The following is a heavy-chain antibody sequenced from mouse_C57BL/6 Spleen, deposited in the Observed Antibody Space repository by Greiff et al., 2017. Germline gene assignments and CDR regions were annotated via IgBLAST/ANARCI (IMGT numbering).Heavy chain of an antibody. Sequence: VKLQESGPGLVAPSQSLSITCTASGFSLTSYGVHWVRQTPGKGLEWLVVIWSDGSTTYNSALKCRLSISKDNSKSQVFLKMNRLQSDDTAMYYCARHTLYWGDAMDYWGQGTSVTVSA. V-gene: IGHV2-6-1*01. CDR2: IWSDGST. J-gene: IGHJ4*01. D-gene: IGHD2-3*01. CDR1: GFSLTSYG. CDR3: ARHTLYWGDAMDY.